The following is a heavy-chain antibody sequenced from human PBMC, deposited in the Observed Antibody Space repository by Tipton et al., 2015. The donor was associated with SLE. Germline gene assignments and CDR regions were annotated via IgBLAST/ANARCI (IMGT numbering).Heavy chain of an antibody. CDR1: GASISRDNYY. J-gene: IGHJ5*02. D-gene: IGHD6-6*01. CDR3: ARQGEYSSSSGFWFDP. V-gene: IGHV4-61*02. Sequence: TLSLTCTVSGASISRDNYYWNWIRQPAGKGLEWIGRVSASGSTKYNPSLKSRATISLDTSKNQFSLRLSSVSAADTAIYYCARQGEYSSSSGFWFDPWGQGTQVTVSS. CDR2: VSASGST.